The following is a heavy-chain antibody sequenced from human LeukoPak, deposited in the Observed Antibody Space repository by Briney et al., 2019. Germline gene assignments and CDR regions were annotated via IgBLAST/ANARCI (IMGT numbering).Heavy chain of an antibody. Sequence: GGSLRLSCAASGFTFSSYAMSWVRQAPGKGLEWVSAISGSGGSTYYADSVKGRFTISRDNSKNTLHLQMNSLRAEDTAVYYCAKDEAAAGHCHDYWGQGTLVTVSS. CDR3: AKDEAAAGHCHDY. D-gene: IGHD6-13*01. V-gene: IGHV3-23*01. CDR2: ISGSGGST. CDR1: GFTFSSYA. J-gene: IGHJ4*02.